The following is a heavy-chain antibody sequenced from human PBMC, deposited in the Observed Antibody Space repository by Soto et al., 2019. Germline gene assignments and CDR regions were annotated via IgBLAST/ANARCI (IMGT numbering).Heavy chain of an antibody. CDR3: ARETSSSSYYYYGMDA. Sequence: ASVKVSCKASGYTFTSYYMHGVRQAPGQGLEWMGIINPSGGRTSYAQKFQGRVTMTRDTSTSTVYMELSSLRSEDTAVYYCARETSSSSYYYYGMDAWGQGTTVTVSS. CDR2: INPSGGRT. V-gene: IGHV1-46*01. J-gene: IGHJ6*02. CDR1: GYTFTSYY. D-gene: IGHD6-6*01.